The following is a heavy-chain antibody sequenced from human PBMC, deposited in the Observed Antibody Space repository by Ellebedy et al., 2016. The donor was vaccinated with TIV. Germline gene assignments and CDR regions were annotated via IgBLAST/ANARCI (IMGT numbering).Heavy chain of an antibody. CDR3: ARRDRSGYEFDY. Sequence: GESLKISCKGSGYRFTSYWIGWVRQVPGKGLEWMGIIYTGDSDTRYSPSFHGQVHISADQSISTAYLQWSSLKASDTAMYDCARRDRSGYEFDYWGQGTLVTVSS. CDR1: GYRFTSYW. D-gene: IGHD3-22*01. CDR2: IYTGDSDT. J-gene: IGHJ4*02. V-gene: IGHV5-51*01.